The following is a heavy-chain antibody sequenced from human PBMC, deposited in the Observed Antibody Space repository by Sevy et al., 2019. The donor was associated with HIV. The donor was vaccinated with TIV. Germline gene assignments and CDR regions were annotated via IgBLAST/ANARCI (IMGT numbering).Heavy chain of an antibody. CDR3: GRDQYYDVLTGLYAIDV. CDR2: VFYFGST. D-gene: IGHD3-9*01. Sequence: SETLSLTCSVSAMSVSSANDYWTWIRQPPGKGLEWIGHVFYFGSTNYNPSLKSRDTISLDTSKRPFSLKLTSVTAADTAVYYCGRDQYYDVLTGLYAIDVWGQGTTVTVSS. V-gene: IGHV4-61*01. J-gene: IGHJ6*02. CDR1: AMSVSSANDY.